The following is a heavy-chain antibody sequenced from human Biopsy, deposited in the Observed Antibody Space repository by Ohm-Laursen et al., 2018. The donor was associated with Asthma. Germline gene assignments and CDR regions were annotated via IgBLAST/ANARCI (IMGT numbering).Heavy chain of an antibody. Sequence: SLRLSCTASGFTFDNYTMHWVRQAPGKGLEWVTIISYDGRNTYYADSVEGRFTISRDNSKNTLFLQMSSLRPEDTAVYYCSRGGLHYYEYYGMDVWGQGTTVTVSS. CDR3: SRGGLHYYEYYGMDV. J-gene: IGHJ6*02. CDR1: GFTFDNYT. D-gene: IGHD2-21*02. V-gene: IGHV3-30*04. CDR2: ISYDGRNT.